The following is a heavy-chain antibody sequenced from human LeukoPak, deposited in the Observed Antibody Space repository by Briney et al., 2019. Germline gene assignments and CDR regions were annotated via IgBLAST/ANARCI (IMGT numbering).Heavy chain of an antibody. CDR2: ISGSGGST. Sequence: PGGSLRLSCAASGFTFSSYAMSWVRQAPGKGLEWVSAISGSGGSTYYADSVKGRFTISKDNSKNTLYLQMNSLRAEDTAVYYCAKGVAGLYYFDYWGQGTLVTVSS. J-gene: IGHJ4*02. CDR3: AKGVAGLYYFDY. CDR1: GFTFSSYA. V-gene: IGHV3-23*01. D-gene: IGHD6-19*01.